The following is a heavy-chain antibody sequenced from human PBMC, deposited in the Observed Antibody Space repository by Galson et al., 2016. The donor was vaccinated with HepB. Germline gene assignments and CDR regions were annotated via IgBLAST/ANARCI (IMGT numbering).Heavy chain of an antibody. CDR2: ISAGGETT. D-gene: IGHD3-22*01. J-gene: IGHJ4*02. V-gene: IGHV3-23*01. Sequence: SLRLSCAASGFTFKSFAMSWVRRAPGKGLEWVSAISAGGETTYYADSVEARFTISRDNSKNTLYLQMNSLRAEDTAVYYCAKENYYDSSGYPGNFDYWGQGTLVTVSS. CDR3: AKENYYDSSGYPGNFDY. CDR1: GFTFKSFA.